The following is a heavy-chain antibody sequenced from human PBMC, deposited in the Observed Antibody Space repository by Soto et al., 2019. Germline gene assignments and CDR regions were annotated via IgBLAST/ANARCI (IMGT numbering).Heavy chain of an antibody. CDR1: GFTFSSYA. J-gene: IGHJ4*02. CDR2: ISGSGGST. V-gene: IGHV3-23*01. Sequence: GGSLRLSCAASGFTFSSYAMSWVRQAPGKGLEWVSAISGSGGSTYYADSVKGRFTISRDNSKNTLYLQMNSLRAEDTAVYYCAKDPLYDSSGYYLYYFDCWGQGTLVTVSS. D-gene: IGHD3-22*01. CDR3: AKDPLYDSSGYYLYYFDC.